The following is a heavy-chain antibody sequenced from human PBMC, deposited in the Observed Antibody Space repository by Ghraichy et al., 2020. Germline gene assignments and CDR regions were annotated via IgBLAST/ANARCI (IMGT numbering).Heavy chain of an antibody. D-gene: IGHD5-12*01. CDR1: GGSISSYY. V-gene: IGHV4-59*01. Sequence: GSLRLSCSVSGGSISSYYWSWIRQPPGKGLEWIGYIYYSGSTNYNPSLKSRVTISVDTSKNQFSLKLSSVTAADTAVYYCARASRGRRSGYDWGLGYYYYMDVWGKGTTVTVSS. CDR2: IYYSGST. J-gene: IGHJ6*03. CDR3: ARASRGRRSGYDWGLGYYYYMDV.